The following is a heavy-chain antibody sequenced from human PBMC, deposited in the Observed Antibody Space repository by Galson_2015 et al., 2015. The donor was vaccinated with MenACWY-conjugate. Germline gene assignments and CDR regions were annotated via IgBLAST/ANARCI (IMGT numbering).Heavy chain of an antibody. CDR2: IRPSGDDGT. V-gene: IGHV1-46*01. CDR3: VREYRGGSFDY. CDR1: GFTFSRYG. J-gene: IGHJ4*02. Sequence: SCVASGFTFSRYGMHWVRQAPGQGLEWMGIIRPSGDDGTTYAQKFQGRVTMTRDTSTSTVYMDLSSLRSEDTAVYYCVREYRGGSFDYWGQGTLVTVSS. D-gene: IGHD1-26*01.